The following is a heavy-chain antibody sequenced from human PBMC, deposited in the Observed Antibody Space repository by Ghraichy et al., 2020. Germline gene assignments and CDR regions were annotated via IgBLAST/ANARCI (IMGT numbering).Heavy chain of an antibody. CDR1: GGSISSKSYF. Sequence: SETLSLTCPISGGSISSKSYFWAWIRQPPGMGLEWIGSIFYSGSTYYNPTLKSRVTISVDTSQNLFSLKLRSVTAADTAVYFCARGDYDMLSGYFPRDFYGMDVWGQGTTVTVSS. J-gene: IGHJ6*02. CDR3: ARGDYDMLSGYFPRDFYGMDV. CDR2: IFYSGST. D-gene: IGHD3-9*01. V-gene: IGHV4-39*01.